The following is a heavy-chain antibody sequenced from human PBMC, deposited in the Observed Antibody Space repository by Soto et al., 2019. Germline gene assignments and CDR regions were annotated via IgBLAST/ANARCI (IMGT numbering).Heavy chain of an antibody. Sequence: ASVKVSCKASGNTFTSYDINWVRQATGHGLEWMGWINPNSGSIGYAQKFQGRVTMTRGTAIRTAYMEVSRLRSDDTAVYYCARGRASGSYYLLDYWGQGTLVTVSS. CDR2: INPNSGSI. V-gene: IGHV1-8*01. CDR1: GNTFTSYD. J-gene: IGHJ4*02. CDR3: ARGRASGSYYLLDY. D-gene: IGHD3-10*01.